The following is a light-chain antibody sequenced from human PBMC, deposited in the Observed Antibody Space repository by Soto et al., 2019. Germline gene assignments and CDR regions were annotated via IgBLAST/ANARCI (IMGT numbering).Light chain of an antibody. Sequence: QSVLTQPPSVSAAPGQTVTISCSGSSSNIGSNYVSSYQQLHATAPKLLIFDDNKRPSGIPDRFSGSKSCTSATLGITGLQNGDEDAYYCGTWYSSLSAGVFGGGTKLTVL. CDR1: SSNIGSNY. V-gene: IGLV1-51*01. CDR3: GTWYSSLSAGV. J-gene: IGLJ2*01. CDR2: DDN.